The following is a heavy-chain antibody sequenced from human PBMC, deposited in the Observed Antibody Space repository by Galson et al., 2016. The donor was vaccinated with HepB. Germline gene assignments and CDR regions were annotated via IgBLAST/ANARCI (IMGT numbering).Heavy chain of an antibody. CDR3: AKRHEYCPPVGCSVDY. V-gene: IGHV3-30*18. CDR2: DSMDGGRK. CDR1: GFIFSGYG. D-gene: IGHD2/OR15-2a*01. J-gene: IGHJ4*02. Sequence: SLRLSCAGSGFIFSGYGMHWVRQAPGKGLEWVAADSMDGGRKFYADSVKGRFTISRDNSNNMLFLQMSSLRPDDTAVYYCAKRHEYCPPVGCSVDYWGQGTLVSVSS.